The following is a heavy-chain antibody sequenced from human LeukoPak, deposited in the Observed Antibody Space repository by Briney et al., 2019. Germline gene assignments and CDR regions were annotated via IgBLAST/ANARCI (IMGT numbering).Heavy chain of an antibody. CDR1: GFTFSSYA. D-gene: IGHD2-21*02. CDR2: ISGSGGST. V-gene: IGHV3-23*01. CDR3: ARVGIYCGGDCLDY. J-gene: IGHJ4*02. Sequence: PGGSLRLSCAASGFTFSSYAMSWVRQAPGKGLEWVSAISGSGGSTYYADSVKGRFTISRDNSKNTLYLQMNSLRAEDTAVYYCARVGIYCGGDCLDYWGQGTLVTVSS.